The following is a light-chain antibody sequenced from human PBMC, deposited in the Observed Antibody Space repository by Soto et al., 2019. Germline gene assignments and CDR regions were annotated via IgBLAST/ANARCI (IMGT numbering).Light chain of an antibody. V-gene: IGLV2-14*01. Sequence: QSVLTQPASVSGAPGQSITISCTGTSNDVGGYNYVSWFQQHPGKAPKLMIYEVSNRPSGVSNRFSGSKSGDTASLTISGLQAEDEADYYCSSDTTTSTGVFGGGTKLTVL. CDR3: SSDTTTSTGV. CDR2: EVS. CDR1: SNDVGGYNY. J-gene: IGLJ3*02.